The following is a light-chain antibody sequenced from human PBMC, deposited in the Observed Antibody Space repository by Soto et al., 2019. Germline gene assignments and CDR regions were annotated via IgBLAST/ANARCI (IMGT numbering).Light chain of an antibody. V-gene: IGKV3-20*01. Sequence: EIVLTQSPGTLSLSPGERATLSCRASQSVTNNYLAWYQQKTGQTPRLIVYLASSRAPGIPDRFSGSGSGTHFTLTIRRVEPEDFAVYYCQQYGSSPWTSGQGTKVEIK. CDR2: LAS. J-gene: IGKJ1*01. CDR3: QQYGSSPWT. CDR1: QSVTNNY.